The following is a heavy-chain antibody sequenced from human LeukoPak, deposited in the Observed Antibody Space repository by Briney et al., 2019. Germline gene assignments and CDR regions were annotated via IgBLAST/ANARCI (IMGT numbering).Heavy chain of an antibody. J-gene: IGHJ4*02. CDR3: ARDRRRRGPLPMDY. CDR2: ISGYNGNT. D-gene: IGHD1-14*01. Sequence: ASVKVSCKASGYTFTSYGISWVRQAPGQGLEWMGWISGYNGNTNFAQKFQGRVTMTRDTSISTAYMELSRLRSDDTAVYYCARDRRRRGPLPMDYWGQGTLVTVSS. V-gene: IGHV1-18*01. CDR1: GYTFTSYG.